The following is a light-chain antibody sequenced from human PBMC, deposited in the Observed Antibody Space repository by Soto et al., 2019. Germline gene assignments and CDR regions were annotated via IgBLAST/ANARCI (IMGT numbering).Light chain of an antibody. CDR3: QQYNIWPYT. V-gene: IGKV3-15*01. J-gene: IGKJ2*01. CDR2: DAS. CDR1: QSVSSN. Sequence: EIVLTQSPGTLSLSPGERATLSCRASQSVSSNLAWYQQKPGQAPRLLMYDASTRATGIPARFSGSGSGTEFTLTISSLQSGDFAVYYCQQYNIWPYTFGQGTKVDIK.